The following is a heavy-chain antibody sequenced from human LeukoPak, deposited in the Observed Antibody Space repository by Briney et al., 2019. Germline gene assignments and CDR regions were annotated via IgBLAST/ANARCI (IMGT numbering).Heavy chain of an antibody. D-gene: IGHD3-10*01. CDR2: IIPIFGTA. CDR3: ARDPGDYYGSGSYYNGYYYYGMDV. Sequence: SVKVSCKASGGTFSIYAISWVRQAPGQGLEWMGGIIPIFGTANYAQKFQGRVTITADESTSTAYMELSSLRSEDTAVYYCARDPGDYYGSGSYYNGYYYYGMDVWGQGTTVTVSS. J-gene: IGHJ6*02. CDR1: GGTFSIYA. V-gene: IGHV1-69*13.